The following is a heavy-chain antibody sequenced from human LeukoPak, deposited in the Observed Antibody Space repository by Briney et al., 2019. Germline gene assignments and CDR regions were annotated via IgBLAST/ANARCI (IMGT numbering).Heavy chain of an antibody. CDR1: GFTFSRYN. J-gene: IGHJ4*02. CDR3: AKDSGGGDCYFDS. D-gene: IGHD2-21*02. CDR2: ISNDERDK. Sequence: GGSLRLSCAASGFTFSRYNIHWVRQAPGKGLDWVAFISNDERDKKYADSVKGRFTISRDNSQNTLYLQMNSLRGEDMALYYCAKDSGGGDCYFDSWGQGTLVTVSS. V-gene: IGHV3-30*02.